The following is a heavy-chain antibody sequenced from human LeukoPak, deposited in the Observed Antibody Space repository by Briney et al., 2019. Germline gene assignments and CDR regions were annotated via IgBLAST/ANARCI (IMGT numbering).Heavy chain of an antibody. CDR3: ARASSDYGGNSLRYYYYYYMDV. Sequence: EGSLRLSCAASGFTFSDYYMSWIRQAPGKGLEWVSYISSSGSTIYYADSVKGRFTISRDNSKNTLYLQMNSLRAEDTAVYYCARASSDYGGNSLRYYYYYYMDVWAKGPWSPSP. CDR1: GFTFSDYY. V-gene: IGHV3-11*04. D-gene: IGHD4-23*01. CDR2: ISSSGSTI. J-gene: IGHJ6*03.